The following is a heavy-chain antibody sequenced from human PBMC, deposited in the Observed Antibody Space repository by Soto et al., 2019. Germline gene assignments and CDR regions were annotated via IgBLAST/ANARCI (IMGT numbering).Heavy chain of an antibody. J-gene: IGHJ5*02. CDR3: ARPHCSSTSCYGFWFDP. D-gene: IGHD2-2*01. CDR1: GYTFTSYA. CDR2: INAGNGNT. V-gene: IGHV1-3*01. Sequence: ASVKVSCKASGYTFTSYAMHWVRQAPGQRLEWMGWINAGNGNTKYSQKFQGRVTITRDTSASTAYMELSSLRSEDTAVYYCARPHCSSTSCYGFWFDPWGQGTLVTVSS.